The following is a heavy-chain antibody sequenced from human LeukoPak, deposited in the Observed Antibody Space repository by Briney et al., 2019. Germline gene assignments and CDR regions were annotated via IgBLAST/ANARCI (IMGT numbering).Heavy chain of an antibody. CDR2: FSAGGGAT. D-gene: IGHD6-13*01. Sequence: GGSLRLSCAAAGFTFRSYDMSWVRQAPGKGLEWVSTFSAGGGATYYADSVKGRFTISRDNSKNTLYLQMDGLRAEDTAIYYCAPDLRGSAWSLDDWGQGTLVTVSS. CDR3: APDLRGSAWSLDD. V-gene: IGHV3-23*01. J-gene: IGHJ4*02. CDR1: GFTFRSYD.